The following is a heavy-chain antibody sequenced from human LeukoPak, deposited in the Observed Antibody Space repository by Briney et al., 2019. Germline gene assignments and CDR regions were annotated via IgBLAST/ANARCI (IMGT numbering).Heavy chain of an antibody. CDR3: ARHPAANNWFDP. V-gene: IGHV4-39*01. CDR2: IYYSGST. D-gene: IGHD2-2*01. Sequence: SETLSLTCTVSGGSISSSSYYWGWIRQPPGKGLEWIGSIYYSGSTYYNPSLKSRVTISVDTSKNQFSLKLSSVTAADTAVYSCARHPAANNWFDPWGQGTLVTVSS. J-gene: IGHJ5*02. CDR1: GGSISSSSYY.